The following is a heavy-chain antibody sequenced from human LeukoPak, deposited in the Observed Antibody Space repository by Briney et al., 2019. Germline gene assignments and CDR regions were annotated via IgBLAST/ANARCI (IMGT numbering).Heavy chain of an antibody. CDR2: INSDGSST. Sequence: GGSLRLSCAASGFTFSSYWMHWVRQAPGKGLVWVSRINSDGSSTSYADSVKGRFTISRDNAKNTLYLQMNSLRAEDTAVYYCAKRGPGSPESGKYYFDYWGQGTLVTVSS. CDR3: AKRGPGSPESGKYYFDY. J-gene: IGHJ4*02. V-gene: IGHV3-74*01. D-gene: IGHD3-10*01. CDR1: GFTFSSYW.